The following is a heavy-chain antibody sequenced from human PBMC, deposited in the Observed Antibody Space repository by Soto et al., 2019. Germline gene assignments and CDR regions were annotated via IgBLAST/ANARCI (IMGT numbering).Heavy chain of an antibody. CDR2: IKEDGSNK. V-gene: IGHV3-7*01. J-gene: IGHJ5*01. Sequence: EVQLVESGGDLVQPGGSLRLSCAASGFTFSRHYMSWVRQAPGKGLEWVANIKEDGSNKHYVDSVKGRFTISRDNAKNTLYLQMDSLREGDTALYHGARLEYHCAGGGYPSRFDLWGQGTLVTVSS. D-gene: IGHD3-22*01. CDR3: ARLEYHCAGGGYPSRFDL. CDR1: GFTFSRHY.